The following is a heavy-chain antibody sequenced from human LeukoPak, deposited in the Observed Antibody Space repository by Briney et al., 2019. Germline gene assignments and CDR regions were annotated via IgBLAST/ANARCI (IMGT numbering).Heavy chain of an antibody. CDR2: ISSSSSYI. CDR3: AGTGIAVAAIDAFDI. V-gene: IGHV3-21*01. CDR1: GFTFSSYS. J-gene: IGHJ3*02. D-gene: IGHD6-19*01. Sequence: GGSLRLSCAASGFTFSSYSMNWVRQAPGKGLEWVSSISSSSSYIYYADSVKGRFTISRDNAKNSLDLQMNSLRAEDTAVYYCAGTGIAVAAIDAFDIWGHGTMVTVSS.